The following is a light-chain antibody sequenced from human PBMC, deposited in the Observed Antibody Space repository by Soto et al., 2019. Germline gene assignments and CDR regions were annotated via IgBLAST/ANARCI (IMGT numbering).Light chain of an antibody. J-gene: IGLJ1*01. CDR1: SSDVGSYKL. V-gene: IGLV2-23*01. CDR2: EAN. Sequence: QSALTQPASVSGSPGQSITIPCTGTSSDVGSYKLVSWYQQHPGKAPKLIIYEANKRPSGISNRFSGSESGNTASLTISGLQPEDEADYYCCSYASRDTYVFGTGTKVTVL. CDR3: CSYASRDTYV.